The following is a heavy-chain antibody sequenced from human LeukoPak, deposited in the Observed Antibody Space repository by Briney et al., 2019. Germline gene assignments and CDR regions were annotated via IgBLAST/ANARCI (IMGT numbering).Heavy chain of an antibody. V-gene: IGHV3-21*04. CDR2: ISSSSSSYI. Sequence: PGGSLRLSCAVSGFTLSSYTMNWVRQAPGKGLEWVSFISSSSSSYIYYADSVKGRFTISRDNAENSLYLQMNSLRAEDTALYYCARGGTSGWYGGRFDYWGQGTLVTVSS. CDR1: GFTLSSYT. CDR3: ARGGTSGWYGGRFDY. J-gene: IGHJ4*02. D-gene: IGHD6-19*01.